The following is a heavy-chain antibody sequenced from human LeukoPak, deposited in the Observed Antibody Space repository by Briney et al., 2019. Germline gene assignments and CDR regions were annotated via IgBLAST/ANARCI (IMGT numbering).Heavy chain of an antibody. CDR2: LSWNSGSL. CDR1: GFIFDDYV. Sequence: PGGSLRLSCAASGFIFDDYVMHWVRHAPGKGLEWVSGLSWNSGSLDYAAYVKGRFTISRDKAQISLYLQMYSLSAEGTALYCCAKDGRRGYSGNYYLDYWGQGTLVTVSS. CDR3: AKDGRRGYSGNYYLDY. J-gene: IGHJ4*02. V-gene: IGHV3-9*01. D-gene: IGHD5-12*01.